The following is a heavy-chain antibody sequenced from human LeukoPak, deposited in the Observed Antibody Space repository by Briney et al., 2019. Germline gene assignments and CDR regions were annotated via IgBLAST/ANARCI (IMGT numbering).Heavy chain of an antibody. CDR3: ARTEVYDYVWGSLRPGAFDI. CDR1: GGSINSYY. Sequence: SETLSLTCTVSGGSINSYYWSWIRQPPGKGLEWIGEINHSGSTNYNPSLKSRVTISVDTSKNQFSLKLSSVTAADTAVYYCARTEVYDYVWGSLRPGAFDIWGQGTMVTVSS. V-gene: IGHV4-34*01. D-gene: IGHD3-16*01. CDR2: INHSGST. J-gene: IGHJ3*02.